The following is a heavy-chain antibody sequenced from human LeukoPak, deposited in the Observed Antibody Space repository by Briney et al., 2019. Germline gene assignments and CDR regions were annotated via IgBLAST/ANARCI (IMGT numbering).Heavy chain of an antibody. CDR1: GFTFSDHF. V-gene: IGHV3-72*01. J-gene: IGHJ4*02. D-gene: IGHD1-26*01. CDR2: TRGKANSYIT. Sequence: PGGSLRLSCAASGFTFSDHFLDWVRQAPGKGLEWVGRTRGKANSYITEYAASVKGRFTISREDSKNSLYLQMSSLKTDDTAMYYCASIRGTSGYWGQGTLVTVSS. CDR3: ASIRGTSGY.